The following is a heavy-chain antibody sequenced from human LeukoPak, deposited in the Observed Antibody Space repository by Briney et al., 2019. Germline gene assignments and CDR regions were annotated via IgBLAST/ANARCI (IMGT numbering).Heavy chain of an antibody. CDR2: ISGSGGST. CDR3: ALITGGYFDS. J-gene: IGHJ4*02. D-gene: IGHD1-14*01. CDR1: GFTFSSYA. V-gene: IGHV3-23*01. Sequence: PGGSLRLSCAASGFTFSSYAMSWVRQAPGEWLEWVSAISGSGGSTYYAGSVKGRFTISRDNSKNTLYLQMNSLRAEDPAVYYCALITGGYFDSWGQGTLVTVSS.